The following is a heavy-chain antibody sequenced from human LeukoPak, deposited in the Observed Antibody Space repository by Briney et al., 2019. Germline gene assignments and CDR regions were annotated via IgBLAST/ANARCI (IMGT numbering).Heavy chain of an antibody. V-gene: IGHV1-18*01. Sequence: ASVKVSCKASGYTFTSYGISWVRQAPGQGLEWMGWISAYNGNTNYAQKLQGRVTMTTDTSTSTAYMELRSLRSDDTAVYYCARDGNGGDYVWGSYRYTMDYYYYGMDVWGQGTTVTVS. CDR2: ISAYNGNT. CDR1: GYTFTSYG. D-gene: IGHD3-16*02. J-gene: IGHJ6*02. CDR3: ARDGNGGDYVWGSYRYTMDYYYYGMDV.